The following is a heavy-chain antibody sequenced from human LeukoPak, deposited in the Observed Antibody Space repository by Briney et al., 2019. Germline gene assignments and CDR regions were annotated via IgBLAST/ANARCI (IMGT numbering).Heavy chain of an antibody. CDR2: LHTGSRT. V-gene: IGHV3-53*01. D-gene: IGHD6-19*01. Sequence: QSGGSLRLSCAASGFIVSNSYMSWVRQAPGKGLEWVSVLHTGSRTFYADSVMGRFTISTDNSKNTLFLQMNSLRAEDTAVYYCARDPSGNLYFDYWGQGALVTVSS. CDR3: ARDPSGNLYFDY. J-gene: IGHJ4*02. CDR1: GFIVSNSY.